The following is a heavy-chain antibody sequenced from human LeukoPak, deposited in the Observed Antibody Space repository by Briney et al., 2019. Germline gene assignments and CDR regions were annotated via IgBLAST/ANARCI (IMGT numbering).Heavy chain of an antibody. J-gene: IGHJ4*02. D-gene: IGHD6-19*01. CDR2: IYSGGTT. Sequence: GGSLRLSCAASGFTVSDNYMSWVRQAPGKGLEWVSVIYSGGTTYSADSVKGRFTISRDNAKNSLYLQMNSLRAEDTAVYYCARDKEYSSGWYSSPVDYWGQGTLVTVSS. CDR3: ARDKEYSSGWYSSPVDY. CDR1: GFTVSDNY. V-gene: IGHV3-53*01.